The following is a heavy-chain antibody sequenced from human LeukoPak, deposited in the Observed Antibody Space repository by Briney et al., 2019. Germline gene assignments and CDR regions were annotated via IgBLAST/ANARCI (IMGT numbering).Heavy chain of an antibody. CDR3: ARQTAVAGHWFDP. CDR2: INPNSGGT. D-gene: IGHD6-19*01. J-gene: IGHJ5*02. CDR1: GYTFTGYY. V-gene: IGHV1-2*02. Sequence: ASVKVSCKASGYTFTGYYIHWVRQAPGQGLEWMGWINPNSGGTNYAQKFQGRVTMTRDTSISTAYMELSRLRSDDTAVYYCARQTAVAGHWFDPWGQGTLVTVSS.